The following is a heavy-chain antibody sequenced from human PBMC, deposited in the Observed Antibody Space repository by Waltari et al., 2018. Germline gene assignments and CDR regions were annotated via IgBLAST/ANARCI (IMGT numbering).Heavy chain of an antibody. V-gene: IGHV4-59*11. CDR3: ATYIVVVVAAPSGAFDI. J-gene: IGHJ3*02. CDR1: GGSISSHY. D-gene: IGHD2-15*01. CDR2: IYSSGST. Sequence: QVQLQESGPGLVKPSETLSLTCPVSGGSISSHYWSWIRQPPGKGLDWIGYIYSSGSTNYNPSLKGRVTISVDTSKNQFSLKLSSVTAADTAVYYCATYIVVVVAAPSGAFDIWGQGTMVTVSS.